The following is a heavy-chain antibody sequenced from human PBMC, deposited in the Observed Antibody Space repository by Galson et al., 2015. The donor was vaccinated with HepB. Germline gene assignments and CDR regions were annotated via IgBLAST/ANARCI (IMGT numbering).Heavy chain of an antibody. J-gene: IGHJ4*02. CDR1: GYTFTSYY. Sequence: SVKVSCKASGYTFTSYYMHWVRQAPGQGLEWMGWINPNSGDTNYAQKFQGRVTMTRDTSISTAYMELSRLRSDDTAMYYCARDRGSSWYFDYWGQGALVTVSS. CDR3: ARDRGSSWYFDY. D-gene: IGHD6-13*01. V-gene: IGHV1-2*02. CDR2: INPNSGDT.